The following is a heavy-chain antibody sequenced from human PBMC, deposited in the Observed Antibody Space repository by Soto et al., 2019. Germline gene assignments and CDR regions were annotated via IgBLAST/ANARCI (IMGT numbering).Heavy chain of an antibody. CDR2: INAGNGNT. Sequence: QVQLVQSGAEVKKPGASVKVSCKASGYTFTSYPMHWVRQAPGQRPGWLGWINAGNGNTKYSQKFQGRVTITRDTSASTAYMELSSLRSEDTAVYYCARDVGATGDWGQGTLVTVSS. J-gene: IGHJ4*02. CDR3: ARDVGATGD. CDR1: GYTFTSYP. D-gene: IGHD1-26*01. V-gene: IGHV1-3*01.